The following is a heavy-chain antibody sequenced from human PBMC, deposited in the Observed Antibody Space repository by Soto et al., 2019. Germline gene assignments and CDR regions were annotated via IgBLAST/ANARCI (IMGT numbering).Heavy chain of an antibody. V-gene: IGHV1-18*01. D-gene: IGHD1-1*01. Sequence: QVPLVQSGGEVKKPGASVKVSCKAPGYTFTSFGIGWVRQAPGQGPEYMGWITVSNGNPNYAQKFQGRVTLTADTSTSTAYMELRSLTSDDTAVYYCARWLQLRPLDYWGQGTLVTVSS. CDR1: GYTFTSFG. CDR2: ITVSNGNP. CDR3: ARWLQLRPLDY. J-gene: IGHJ4*02.